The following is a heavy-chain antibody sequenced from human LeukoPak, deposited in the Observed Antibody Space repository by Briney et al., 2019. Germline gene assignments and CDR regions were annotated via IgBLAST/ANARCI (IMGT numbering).Heavy chain of an antibody. J-gene: IGHJ3*02. V-gene: IGHV6-1*01. CDR1: GDSVSSNSAA. D-gene: IGHD2-15*01. Sequence: SQTLSLTCAISGDSVSSNSAAWNWIRQSPSRGLEWLGRTYYRSKWYNDYAVSVKSRITINPDTSKNQFSLQLNSVTPEDTAVYYCARERTLGYCSGGSCYSAFDIWGQGTMVTVSS. CDR2: TYYRSKWYN. CDR3: ARERTLGYCSGGSCYSAFDI.